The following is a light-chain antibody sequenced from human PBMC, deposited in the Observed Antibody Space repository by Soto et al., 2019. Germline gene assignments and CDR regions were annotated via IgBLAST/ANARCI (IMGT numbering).Light chain of an antibody. CDR2: TVS. CDR3: MKGTHWPFT. CDR1: QSRVSSHGNTY. J-gene: IGKJ2*01. Sequence: DVVMTQSPLSLPVTLGHPASISCGSSQSRVSSHGNTYLTWLQQRPGQSPRSLLSTVSNRYSGVPDRFSGSGSGTDFTLRISRVEAEDVGVYYCMKGTHWPFTFGQGTKLEI. V-gene: IGKV2-30*01.